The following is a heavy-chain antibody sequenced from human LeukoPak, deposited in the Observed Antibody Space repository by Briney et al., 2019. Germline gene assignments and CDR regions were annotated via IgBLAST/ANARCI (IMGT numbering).Heavy chain of an antibody. J-gene: IGHJ4*02. CDR3: AKGPTGYSSGWLDY. Sequence: GGSLRLSCATSGFTFRDYEMNWVRQAPGKGLEWVSYISSSGTIKYYADSVKGRFTISRDNAKNSLYLQMNSLRAEDTALYYCAKGPTGYSSGWLDYWGQGTLVTVSS. CDR2: ISSSGTIK. D-gene: IGHD6-19*01. CDR1: GFTFRDYE. V-gene: IGHV3-48*03.